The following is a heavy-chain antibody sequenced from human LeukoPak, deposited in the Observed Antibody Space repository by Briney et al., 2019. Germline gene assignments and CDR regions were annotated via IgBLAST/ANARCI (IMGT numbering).Heavy chain of an antibody. Sequence: GGSLRLSCAASGFTFSSYWMNWVRQAPGKGLVWVSRIASDGSSTTYADSVKGRFSISRDNAKNTLYLQMNSLRVEDTTVYYCARGRPHGNDYWGQGTLVTVSS. D-gene: IGHD4-23*01. J-gene: IGHJ4*02. V-gene: IGHV3-74*01. CDR2: IASDGSST. CDR3: ARGRPHGNDY. CDR1: GFTFSSYW.